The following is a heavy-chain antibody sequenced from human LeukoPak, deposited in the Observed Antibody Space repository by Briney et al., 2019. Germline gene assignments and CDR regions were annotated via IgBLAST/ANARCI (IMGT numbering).Heavy chain of an antibody. CDR3: ARDPGYCSGGSCYLAYYFDY. CDR2: IWYDGSNK. Sequence: PGGSLRLSCAASGFTFSSYGMHWVRQAPGKGLEWVAVIWYDGSNKYYADSVKGRFTISRDNSKNTLYLQMNSLRAEDTAVYYCARDPGYCSGGSCYLAYYFDYWGQGTLVTVSS. J-gene: IGHJ4*02. CDR1: GFTFSSYG. D-gene: IGHD2-15*01. V-gene: IGHV3-33*01.